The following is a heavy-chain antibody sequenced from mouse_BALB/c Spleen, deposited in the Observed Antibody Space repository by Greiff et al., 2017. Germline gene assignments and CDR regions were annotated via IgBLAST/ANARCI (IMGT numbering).Heavy chain of an antibody. Sequence: EVKLQESGGGLVQPGGSLKLSCAASGFTFSSYTMSWVRQTQEKRLEWVAYISNGGGSNYYPDTVQGRFTISRDNAKNTLYLQMSSLKSEDTAMYYCARHGFAYGNFHWYFDVWGAGTTVTVSS. CDR3: ARHGFAYGNFHWYFDV. CDR2: ISNGGGSN. D-gene: IGHD2-1*01. CDR1: GFTFSSYT. V-gene: IGHV5-12-2*01. J-gene: IGHJ1*01.